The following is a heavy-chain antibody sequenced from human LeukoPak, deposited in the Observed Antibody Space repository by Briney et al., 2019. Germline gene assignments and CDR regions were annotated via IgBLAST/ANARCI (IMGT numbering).Heavy chain of an antibody. D-gene: IGHD3-9*01. CDR2: INPNSGGT. J-gene: IGHJ6*03. CDR1: GYTFTGYY. CDR3: ATIERKGVLTDYYYMDV. Sequence: ASVKVSCKASGYTFTGYYMHWVRQAPGQGLEWMGWINPNSGGTNYAQKFQGRVTMTRDTSISTAYMELSRLRSDDTAVYYCATIERKGVLTDYYYMDVWGKGTTVTVSS. V-gene: IGHV1-2*02.